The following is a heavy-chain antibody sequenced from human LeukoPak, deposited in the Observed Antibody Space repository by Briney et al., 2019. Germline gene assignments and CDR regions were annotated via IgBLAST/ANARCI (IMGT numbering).Heavy chain of an antibody. V-gene: IGHV3-23*01. J-gene: IGHJ3*02. CDR3: AKGNFYDSSGYGAFDI. CDR1: GFTFGTYA. CDR2: ISGSGGST. D-gene: IGHD3-22*01. Sequence: PGGSLRLSCAASGFTFGTYAMTWVRQAPGKGLEWVSAISGSGGSTYYADSVKGRFTISRDNSKNTLYLQMNSLRAEDTAVYYCAKGNFYDSSGYGAFDIWGQGTMVTVSS.